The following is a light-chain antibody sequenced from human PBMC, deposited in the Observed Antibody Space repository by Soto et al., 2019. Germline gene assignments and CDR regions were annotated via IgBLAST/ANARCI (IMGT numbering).Light chain of an antibody. V-gene: IGLV2-14*03. CDR3: SSYLNSRTVV. Sequence: QSALTQPASVSGSPGQSITISCTGTSSDAGSNYVSWYVSWYQQHPGKVPKLMIYDDDDRPSGVSNRFSGSKSGNTASLTISGLQAEDEADYSCSSYLNSRTVVFGGGTKLTVL. CDR2: DDD. CDR1: SSDAGSNYVSWY. J-gene: IGLJ2*01.